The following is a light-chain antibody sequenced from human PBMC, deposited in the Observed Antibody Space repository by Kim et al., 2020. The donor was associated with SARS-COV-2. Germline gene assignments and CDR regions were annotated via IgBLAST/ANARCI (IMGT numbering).Light chain of an antibody. CDR3: QQLNSYPLT. Sequence: ASIGHRVPITCRASQGISSYLAWYQQKPGKAPKLLIYAASTLQSGVPSRFSGSGSGTDFTLTINSLQPEDFATYYCQQLNSYPLTFGGGTKVDIK. CDR1: QGISSY. J-gene: IGKJ4*01. CDR2: AAS. V-gene: IGKV1-9*01.